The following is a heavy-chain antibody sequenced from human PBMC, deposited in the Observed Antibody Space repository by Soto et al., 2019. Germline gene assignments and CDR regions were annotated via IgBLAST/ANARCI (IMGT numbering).Heavy chain of an antibody. CDR3: AKRYHTTTSCFDY. D-gene: IGHD2-2*01. CDR1: GFTFNSYA. Sequence: EVQLLESGGGLVQPGGSLRLSCAASGFTFNSYAMSWVRQAPGKGLEWVSITSGGGGTTYYADSMKGRFAISRDNSKNTLYLEMNSLRAEDTAVYFCAKRYHTTTSCFDYWGQGTLVTVSS. V-gene: IGHV3-23*01. J-gene: IGHJ4*02. CDR2: TSGGGGTT.